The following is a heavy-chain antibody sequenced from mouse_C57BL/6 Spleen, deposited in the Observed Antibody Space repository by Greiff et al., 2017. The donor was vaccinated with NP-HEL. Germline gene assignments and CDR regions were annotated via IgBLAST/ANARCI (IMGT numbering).Heavy chain of an antibody. V-gene: IGHV2-9-1*01. D-gene: IGHD1-1*01. J-gene: IGHJ2*01. CDR2: IWTGGGT. CDR1: GFSLTSYA. Sequence: VKLQESGPGLVAPSQSLSITCTVSGFSLTSYAISWVRQPPGKGLEWLGVIWTGGGTNYNSALNSRLSISKDNSKSQVFLKMNSLQTDDTAGYYCASFNYCGSSYFDYWGQGTTLTVSS. CDR3: ASFNYCGSSYFDY.